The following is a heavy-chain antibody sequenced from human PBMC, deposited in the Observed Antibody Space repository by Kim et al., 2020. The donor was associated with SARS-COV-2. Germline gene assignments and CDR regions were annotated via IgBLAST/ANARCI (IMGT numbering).Heavy chain of an antibody. CDR2: ISYDGSNK. Sequence: GGSLRLSCAAPGFTFSSYAMHWVRQAPGKGLEWVAVISYDGSNKYYADSVKGRFTISRDNSKNTLYLQMNSLRAEDTAVYYCAREDYYDSSGSFDYWGQGTLVTVSS. J-gene: IGHJ4*02. CDR1: GFTFSSYA. CDR3: AREDYYDSSGSFDY. V-gene: IGHV3-30*04. D-gene: IGHD3-22*01.